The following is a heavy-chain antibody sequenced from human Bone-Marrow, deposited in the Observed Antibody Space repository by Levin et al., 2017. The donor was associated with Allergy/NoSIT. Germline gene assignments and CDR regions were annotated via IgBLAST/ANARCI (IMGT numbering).Heavy chain of an antibody. CDR3: ARGGYDTLTGYYFRYWYLDL. D-gene: IGHD3-9*01. CDR1: GYTFISYG. V-gene: IGHV1-18*01. CDR2: ISTDSGYT. J-gene: IGHJ2*01. Sequence: AGESLKISCKASGYTFISYGISWVRQAPGQGLEWLGWISTDSGYTNYSEKFQDRFTMTTDTSTSTAYMELRSLRSDDTAAYYCARGGYDTLTGYYFRYWYLDLWGRGTLVTVSS.